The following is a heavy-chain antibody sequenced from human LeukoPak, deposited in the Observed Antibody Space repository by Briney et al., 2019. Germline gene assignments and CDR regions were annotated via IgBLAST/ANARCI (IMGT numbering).Heavy chain of an antibody. Sequence: GGSLRLSCVASRFNFRNYGMHWVRQAPGKGLEWVAVISYDGNNKYYADSVKGRFTVSRDKNTLYLQLNSLRPEDTAVYYCAKDRGGPGAYYFDHWGQGTLVTVSS. D-gene: IGHD2-15*01. V-gene: IGHV3-30*18. CDR2: ISYDGNNK. CDR3: AKDRGGPGAYYFDH. J-gene: IGHJ4*02. CDR1: RFNFRNYG.